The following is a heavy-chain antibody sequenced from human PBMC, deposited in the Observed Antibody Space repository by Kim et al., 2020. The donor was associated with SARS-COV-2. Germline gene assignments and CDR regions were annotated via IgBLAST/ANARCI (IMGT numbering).Heavy chain of an antibody. Sequence: SETLSLTCTVSGGSISSSNYYWDWIRQPPGKGLEWIGSFYYSGRSYYTASLKSRVTISVDTSKNQFSLNLSSVTAVDTAVYFCARHGDGEEKPYRVQFDP. CDR3: ARHGDGEEKPYRVQFDP. V-gene: IGHV4-39*01. D-gene: IGHD3-3*01. J-gene: IGHJ5*02. CDR1: GGSISSSNYY. CDR2: FYYSGRS.